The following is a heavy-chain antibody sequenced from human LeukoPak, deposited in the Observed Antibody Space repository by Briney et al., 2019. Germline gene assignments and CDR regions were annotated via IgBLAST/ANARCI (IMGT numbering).Heavy chain of an antibody. CDR2: ISYHGVDK. J-gene: IGHJ6*03. D-gene: IGHD5-24*01. CDR3: ARAVPTIHHMDV. Sequence: GGSLRLSCAASAFTFSRYAMHWVRQSPGKGVEWLAVISYHGVDKFYRASVRGRFTISRDNVENTLFLQLDNLSSEDSGVYFCARAVPTIHHMDVWGKGTTVTVSS. CDR1: AFTFSRYA. V-gene: IGHV3-30*14.